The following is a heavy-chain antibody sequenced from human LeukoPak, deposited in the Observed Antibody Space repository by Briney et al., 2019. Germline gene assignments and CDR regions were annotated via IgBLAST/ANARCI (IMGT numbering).Heavy chain of an antibody. D-gene: IGHD3-10*01. CDR3: AREGSNLNYYGSDYGMDV. CDR1: GFTFSSYE. CDR2: ISSSGSTI. Sequence: GGSLRLSCAAFGFTFSSYEMNWVRQAPGKGLEWVSYISSSGSTIYYADSVKGRFTISRDNAKNSLYLQMNSLRAEDTAVYYCAREGSNLNYYGSDYGMDVWGQGTTVTVSS. J-gene: IGHJ6*02. V-gene: IGHV3-48*03.